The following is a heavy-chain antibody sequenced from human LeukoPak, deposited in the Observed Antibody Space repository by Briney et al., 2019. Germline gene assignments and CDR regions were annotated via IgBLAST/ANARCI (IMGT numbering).Heavy chain of an antibody. CDR2: ISGSGYT. V-gene: IGHV3-23*01. Sequence: QPGGSLRLSRAASGFTVSNNGLSWFRQAPGKGLEWVSDISGSGYTYYAESVKGRFTISRDNSKNTLYLQMNSLRAEDTALYYASGHGSSSYWGQGTLVAVSS. CDR1: GFTVSNNG. J-gene: IGHJ4*02. CDR3: SGHGSSSY. D-gene: IGHD6-13*01.